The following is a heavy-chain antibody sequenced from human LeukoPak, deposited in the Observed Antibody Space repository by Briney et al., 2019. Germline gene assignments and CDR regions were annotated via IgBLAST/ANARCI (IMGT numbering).Heavy chain of an antibody. J-gene: IGHJ4*02. Sequence: PGGSLRLSCAASGFTFSSYSFNWVRQVPGKGLEWVSSITTTFYTYYTDSVKGRFTISRDDAKNSLYLQMISLRAEDTAVYYCARVRANGYEDYWGQGTLVTVSS. V-gene: IGHV3-21*01. CDR1: GFTFSSYS. CDR3: ARVRANGYEDY. CDR2: ITTTFYT. D-gene: IGHD5-12*01.